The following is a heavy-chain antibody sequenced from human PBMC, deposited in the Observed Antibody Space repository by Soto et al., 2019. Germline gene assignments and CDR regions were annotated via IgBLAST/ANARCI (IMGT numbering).Heavy chain of an antibody. CDR2: ISYDGSNK. D-gene: IGHD3-10*01. J-gene: IGHJ4*02. V-gene: IGHV3-30*18. CDR3: AKDPDSLYYMVRGVTADY. Sequence: PGGSLRLSCAASGFTFSSYGMHWVRQAPGKGLEWVAVISYDGSNKYYADSVKGRFTISRDHSKNTLYLQMNSLRAEDTAVYYCAKDPDSLYYMVRGVTADYWGQGTLVTVSS. CDR1: GFTFSSYG.